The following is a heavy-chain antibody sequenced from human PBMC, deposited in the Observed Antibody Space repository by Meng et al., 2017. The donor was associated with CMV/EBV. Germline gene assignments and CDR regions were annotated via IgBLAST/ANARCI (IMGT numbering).Heavy chain of an antibody. D-gene: IGHD1-7*01. CDR3: ARYPPKELELQGFDP. Sequence: GSLRLSCTVSGGSISSSSYYWGWIRQPPGKGLEWIGSIYYSGSTYYNPSLKSRVTIPVDTSKNQFSLKLSSVTAADTAVYYCARYPPKELELQGFDPWGQGTLVTVSS. J-gene: IGHJ5*02. V-gene: IGHV4-39*07. CDR2: IYYSGST. CDR1: GGSISSSSYY.